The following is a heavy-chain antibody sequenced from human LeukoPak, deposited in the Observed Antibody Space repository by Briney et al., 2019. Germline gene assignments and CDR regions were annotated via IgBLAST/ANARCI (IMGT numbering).Heavy chain of an antibody. CDR1: GYTFINNG. V-gene: IGHV1-18*01. CDR2: ISVHNGNT. D-gene: IGHD2-2*01. J-gene: IGHJ3*02. CDR3: ARVSYCSTSSCSDAFDI. Sequence: ASVKVSCKASGYTFINNGISWVRQAPGQGLEWMGWISVHNGNTNFAQKVQGRVTVTTDASTSTAYMELRSLRSDDTAVYYRARVSYCSTSSCSDAFDIWGQGTMVTVSS.